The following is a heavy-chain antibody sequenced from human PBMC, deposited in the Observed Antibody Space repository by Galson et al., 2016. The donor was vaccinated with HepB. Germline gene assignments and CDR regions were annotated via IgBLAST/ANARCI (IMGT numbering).Heavy chain of an antibody. J-gene: IGHJ6*04. Sequence: SLRLSCAASAFTVSTNYMSWVRQAPGKGLEWVSVIYSGGSTYYADSVKGRFTISRDNSKNTLYLQMNSLRVEDTAVYYCARDKAAGYDFWSGYFTQTSGMDVWGKGTTVIVSS. CDR3: ARDKAAGYDFWSGYFTQTSGMDV. CDR1: AFTVSTNY. V-gene: IGHV3-66*02. D-gene: IGHD3-3*01. CDR2: IYSGGST.